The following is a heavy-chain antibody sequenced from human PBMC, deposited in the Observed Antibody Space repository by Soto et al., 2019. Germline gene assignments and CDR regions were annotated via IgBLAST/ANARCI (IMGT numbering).Heavy chain of an antibody. D-gene: IGHD1-26*01. Sequence: DVQLEESGGAWVRPGGSLRLSCAGSGFIFGDAWLSWVRQAPGKGLEWVGRVKRKSDGETTDYAAPVTGRFTISRDDSKPTLYLQMNSRKIEDTGIDYCVAGSPFEDWGQGTLGTVAS. V-gene: IGHV3-15*02. CDR2: VKRKSDGETT. J-gene: IGHJ4*02. CDR1: GFIFGDAW. CDR3: VAGSPFED.